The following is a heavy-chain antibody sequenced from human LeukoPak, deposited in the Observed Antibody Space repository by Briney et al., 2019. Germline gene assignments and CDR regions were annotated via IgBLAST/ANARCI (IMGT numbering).Heavy chain of an antibody. CDR1: GFTFSSYG. J-gene: IGHJ4*02. D-gene: IGHD3-22*01. V-gene: IGHV3-21*01. CDR3: AISEGRSGYYLQVDY. CDR2: ISSSSDYI. Sequence: GGSLRLSCAASGFTFSSYGMHWVRQAPGKGLEWVSSISSSSDYIYYADSVKGRFTISRDNAKNSLYLQMNSLRAEDTAVYYCAISEGRSGYYLQVDYWGQGTLVTVSS.